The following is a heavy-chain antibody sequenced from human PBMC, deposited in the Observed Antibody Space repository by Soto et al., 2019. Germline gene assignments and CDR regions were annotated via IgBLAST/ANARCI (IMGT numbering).Heavy chain of an antibody. J-gene: IGHJ3*01. CDR3: AHAFGGTSWPNDAFDV. CDR1: GFSFSADGVG. CDR2: IYWDDAT. V-gene: IGHV2-5*02. Sequence: HITLKESGPTLVKPTQTLTLTCIFSGFSFSADGVGVGWLRQPPGKTLEWLALIYWDDATRYRPSLKSRLTITQDSSQNQVVLTMTKMDPLDTATYYCAHAFGGTSWPNDAFDVWGQGTVVTVSS. D-gene: IGHD3-16*01.